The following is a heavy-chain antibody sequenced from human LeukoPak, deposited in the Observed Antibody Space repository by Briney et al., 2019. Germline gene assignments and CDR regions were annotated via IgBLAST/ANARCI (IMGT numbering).Heavy chain of an antibody. D-gene: IGHD1-26*01. CDR2: ISWNSGSI. J-gene: IGHJ4*02. Sequence: GGSLRLSCAASGFTFDDYAMHWVRHAPGKCLEWVSGISWNSGSIGYADSVKGRFTISRDNAKNSLYLQMNSLRAEDTALYYCAKDASGSYSGFDYWGQGTLVTVSS. CDR3: AKDASGSYSGFDY. CDR1: GFTFDDYA. V-gene: IGHV3-9*01.